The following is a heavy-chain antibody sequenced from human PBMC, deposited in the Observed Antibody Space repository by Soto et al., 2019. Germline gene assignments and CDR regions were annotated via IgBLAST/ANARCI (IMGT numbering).Heavy chain of an antibody. D-gene: IGHD5-18*01. CDR2: TSSNLGYH. V-gene: IGHV3-21*01. CDR1: GFTFSRYT. CDR3: ARDYHEDSYGYPAFDF. Sequence: EVQLVESGGGLVKPGGSLRLSCAASGFTFSRYTINWVRLPPGKGLEWVSSTSSNLGYHYYADSVRGRFTISRDNARDSVYLQMNSLRAEDTAVYFCARDYHEDSYGYPAFDFWGRGTPVTVSS. J-gene: IGHJ4*02.